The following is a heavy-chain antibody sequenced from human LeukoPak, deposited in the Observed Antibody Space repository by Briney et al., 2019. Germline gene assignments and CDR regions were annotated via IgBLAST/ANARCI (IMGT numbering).Heavy chain of an antibody. CDR2: IFHSGST. J-gene: IGHJ4*02. V-gene: IGHV4-38-2*02. CDR3: ARDRGVAVAGPPGY. Sequence: SETLSLTCAVSGYSISSSYYWGWIRQPPGKGLEWVGSIFHSGSTYYNPSLKSRVTISVDTSKNQFSLKLSSVTAADTAVYYCARDRGVAVAGPPGYWGQGTLVTVSS. CDR1: GYSISSSYY. D-gene: IGHD6-19*01.